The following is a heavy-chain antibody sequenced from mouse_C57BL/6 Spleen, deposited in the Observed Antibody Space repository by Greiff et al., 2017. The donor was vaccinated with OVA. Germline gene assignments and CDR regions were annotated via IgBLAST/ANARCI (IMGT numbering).Heavy chain of an antibody. CDR2: IYPGSGNT. V-gene: IGHV1-66*01. D-gene: IGHD4-1*01. CDR3: AREGELGPFDY. Sequence: QVQLQQSGPELVKPGASVKISCKASGYSFTSYYIHWVKQRPGQGLEWIGWIYPGSGNTKYNEKFKGKATLTADTSSSTAYMQLSSLTSEDSAVYYCAREGELGPFDYWGQGTTLTVSS. J-gene: IGHJ2*01. CDR1: GYSFTSYY.